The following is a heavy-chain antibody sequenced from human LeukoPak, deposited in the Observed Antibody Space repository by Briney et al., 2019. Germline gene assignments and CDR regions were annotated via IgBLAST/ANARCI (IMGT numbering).Heavy chain of an antibody. CDR2: IIPILGIA. D-gene: IGHD3-22*01. Sequence: GASVKVSCKASGGTFSSYAISWVRQAPGQGLEWMGRIIPILGIANYAQKFQGRVTMTRDTSISTASMELSRLRSDDTAVYYCARSSYDSDLHFDDYWGQGTLVTVSS. CDR3: ARSSYDSDLHFDDY. CDR1: GGTFSSYA. V-gene: IGHV1-69*04. J-gene: IGHJ4*02.